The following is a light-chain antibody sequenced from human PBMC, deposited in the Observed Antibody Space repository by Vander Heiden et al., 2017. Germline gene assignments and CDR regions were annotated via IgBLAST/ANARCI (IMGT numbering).Light chain of an antibody. Sequence: DIVMTQSPDSLAVSLGARATIKCKSSQSVLYSSNNKNYLAWYQQKPGQPPKLLIYWASTRESGVPDRFSGSGSGTDFTLTISSLQAEDVAVYYCQQYYSTPRTFGQGTKVEIK. CDR3: QQYYSTPRT. J-gene: IGKJ1*01. CDR1: QSVLYSSNNKNY. CDR2: WAS. V-gene: IGKV4-1*01.